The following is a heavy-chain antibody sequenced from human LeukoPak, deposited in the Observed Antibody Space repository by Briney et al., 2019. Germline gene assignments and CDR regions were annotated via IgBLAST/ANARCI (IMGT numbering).Heavy chain of an antibody. CDR3: ARGRLRVWEIRWPLFDY. J-gene: IGHJ4*02. D-gene: IGHD1-26*01. Sequence: PSETLSLTCAVYGGSFSGYYWSWIRQPPGKGLEWIGEINHSGSTNYNPSLKSRVTISVDTSKNQFSLKLSSVTAADTAVYYCARGRLRVWEIRWPLFDYWGQGTLVTVSS. CDR2: INHSGST. V-gene: IGHV4-34*01. CDR1: GGSFSGYY.